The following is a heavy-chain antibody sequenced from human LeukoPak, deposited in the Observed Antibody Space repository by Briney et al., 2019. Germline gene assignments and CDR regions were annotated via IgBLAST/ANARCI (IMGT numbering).Heavy chain of an antibody. J-gene: IGHJ6*02. CDR1: GFTFSSYG. D-gene: IGHD3-10*01. V-gene: IGHV3-30*18. Sequence: PGGSLRLSCAASGFTFSSYGMHWVRQPPGKGLEWVAVISYDGSNKYYADSVKGRFTISRDNSKNTLYLQMNSLRPEDTAVYFCAKDPSHFGSGTYLVLMDVWGQGTTVTVSS. CDR2: ISYDGSNK. CDR3: AKDPSHFGSGTYLVLMDV.